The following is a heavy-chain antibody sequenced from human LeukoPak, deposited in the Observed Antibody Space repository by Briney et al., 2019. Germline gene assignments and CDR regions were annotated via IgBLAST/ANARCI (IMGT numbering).Heavy chain of an antibody. CDR2: IYPGDSDT. CDR1: GYSFSNEW. J-gene: IGHJ3*02. D-gene: IGHD5-24*01. CDR3: ARQRPGYINDAFDI. Sequence: GEPLKISCKASGYSFSNEWIGWVRQVPGKGLEWMGIIYPGDSDTRYSPSLQGQVTISADKSINTAFLQWSSLGASDTAIYFCARQRPGYINDAFDIWGQGTRVTVSS. V-gene: IGHV5-51*01.